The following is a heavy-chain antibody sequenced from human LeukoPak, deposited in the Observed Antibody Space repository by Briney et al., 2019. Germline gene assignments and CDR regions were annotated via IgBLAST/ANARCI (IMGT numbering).Heavy chain of an antibody. CDR1: GLSFSSYE. Sequence: PGGSLRLSCAASGLSFSSYEMNWARQAAGKGLEYVSGISKSGDITHYVDSVKGRFTISRDNSKNTLYFQMNSLRAEDTALYYCATEGFYYWGPGTLVTVSS. V-gene: IGHV3-23*01. CDR3: ATEGFYY. CDR2: ISKSGDIT. J-gene: IGHJ4*02.